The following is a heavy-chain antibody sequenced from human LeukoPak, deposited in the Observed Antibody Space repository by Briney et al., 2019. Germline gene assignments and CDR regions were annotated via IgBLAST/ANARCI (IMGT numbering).Heavy chain of an antibody. CDR3: TRGLVV. CDR2: ISSGGTTI. CDR1: GFTISEFE. J-gene: IGHJ4*02. D-gene: IGHD2-2*01. Sequence: GGSLRLSCAASGFTISEFEMNWVRQAPGKGLEWVSDISSGGTTIFYADSVKGRFTISRDNAKNSLYLQMNSLRDEDTAIYYCTRGLVVWGQGALVTVSS. V-gene: IGHV3-48*03.